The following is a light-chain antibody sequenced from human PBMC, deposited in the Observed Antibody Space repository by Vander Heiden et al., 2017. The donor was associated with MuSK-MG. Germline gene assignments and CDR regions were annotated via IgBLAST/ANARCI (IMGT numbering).Light chain of an antibody. CDR3: AAWDDSLNGVI. CDR2: RNS. Sequence: QSVLTQSPSASGTPGQRVTISCSGSSSNIGGNTVNWYQQLPGRAPKLLICRNSQRPSGVPDRFSGSKFGTSASLAISGLQSEDEADYYCAAWDDSLNGVIFGGGTKLTVL. CDR1: SSNIGGNT. J-gene: IGLJ2*01. V-gene: IGLV1-44*01.